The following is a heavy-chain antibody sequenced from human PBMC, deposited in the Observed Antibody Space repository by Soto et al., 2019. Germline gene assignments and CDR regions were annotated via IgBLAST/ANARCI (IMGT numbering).Heavy chain of an antibody. CDR3: AIGGYCSGTRCYKVAAEIDP. CDR1: GGSINYYY. D-gene: IGHD2-2*03. CDR2: IHPSGNT. V-gene: IGHV4-4*07. Sequence: SETMSLTCAVAGGSINYYYWSWIRQHAGKGLEWIGRIHPSGNTNYNPSLKRRVTLSVDTPNNQFALRLRSVTAAYTSVYYCAIGGYCSGTRCYKVAAEIDPWGQGTLVTFSS. J-gene: IGHJ5*02.